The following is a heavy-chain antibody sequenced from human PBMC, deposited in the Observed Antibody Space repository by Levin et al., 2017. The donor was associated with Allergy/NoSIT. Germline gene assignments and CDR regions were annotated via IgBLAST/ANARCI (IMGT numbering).Heavy chain of an antibody. J-gene: IGHJ4*02. D-gene: IGHD3-3*01. V-gene: IGHV4-38-2*02. CDR3: AREGPTYYDFWSGYSMTNFDY. Sequence: SQTLSLTCAVSGYSISSGYYWGWIRQPPGKGLEWIGSIYHSGSTYYNPSLKSRVTISVDTSKNQFSLKLSSVTAADTAVYYCAREGPTYYDFWSGYSMTNFDYWGQGTLVTVSS. CDR1: GYSISSGYY. CDR2: IYHSGST.